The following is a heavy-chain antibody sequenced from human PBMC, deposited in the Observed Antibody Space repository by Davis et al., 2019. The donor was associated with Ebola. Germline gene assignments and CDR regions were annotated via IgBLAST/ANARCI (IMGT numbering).Heavy chain of an antibody. D-gene: IGHD3-3*01. CDR2: IYWDDDK. J-gene: IGHJ4*02. CDR1: GFSLSTSGVG. CDR3: AQHYDFWGGYYTPRGSFDY. Sequence: SGPTLVKPTQTLTLTCTFSGFSLSTSGVGVGWIRPPPGKALEWLALIYWDDDKRYSPSLKSRLTITKDTSKNQVVLTMTNMGPVDTATYYCAQHYDFWGGYYTPRGSFDYWGQGTLVTVSS. V-gene: IGHV2-5*02.